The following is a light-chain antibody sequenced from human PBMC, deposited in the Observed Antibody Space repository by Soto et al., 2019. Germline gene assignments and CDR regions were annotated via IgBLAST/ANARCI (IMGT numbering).Light chain of an antibody. J-gene: IGLJ1*01. CDR2: DDN. CDR1: ASNIGNNS. V-gene: IGLV1-51*01. Sequence: QSVLTQPPSVSAAPGQRVTISCSGSASNIGNNSVSWYQQLPGAAPKLLIYDDNNRPSGIPDRFSGYKSGTSATLGITGLQTGDEADYYCGTWDTSLPACVFGPGTKVT. CDR3: GTWDTSLPACV.